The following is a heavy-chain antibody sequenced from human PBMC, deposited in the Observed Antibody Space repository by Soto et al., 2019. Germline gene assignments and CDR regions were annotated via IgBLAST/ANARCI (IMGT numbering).Heavy chain of an antibody. D-gene: IGHD5-18*01. CDR2: IYYSGST. CDR3: ARKAGTAMVFDY. V-gene: IGHV4-39*01. Sequence: SETLSLTCTFSGGSIISSSYYWGWIRQPPGKGLEWIGGIYYSGSTYYNPSLKSRVTISVDTSKNQFSLKLSSVTAADTAVYYCARKAGTAMVFDYWGQGTLVTVSS. J-gene: IGHJ4*02. CDR1: GGSIISSSYY.